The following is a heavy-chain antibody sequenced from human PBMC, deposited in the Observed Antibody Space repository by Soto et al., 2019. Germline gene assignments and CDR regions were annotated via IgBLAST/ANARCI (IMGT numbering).Heavy chain of an antibody. CDR1: GFLLSTSGMC. Sequence: SGPTLVNPTQTRTLTCTFSGFLLSTSGMCVSWIRQPPGKALEWLALIDWDDDKYYSTSLKTRLTISKDTSKNQVVLTMTNMDPVDTATYYCARIPQYYDILTGYYYYGMDVWGQGTTVTVSS. CDR3: ARIPQYYDILTGYYYYGMDV. V-gene: IGHV2-70*01. CDR2: IDWDDDK. D-gene: IGHD3-9*01. J-gene: IGHJ6*02.